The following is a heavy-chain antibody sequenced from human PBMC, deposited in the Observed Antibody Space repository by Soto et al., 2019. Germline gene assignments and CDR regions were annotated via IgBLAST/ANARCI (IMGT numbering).Heavy chain of an antibody. J-gene: IGHJ5*02. CDR3: ARSRSLGRYDFWSGYHP. Sequence: SETLSLTCAVYGGSFSGYYWSWIRQPPGKGLEWIGEINHSGSTNYNPSLKSRVTISVDTSKNQFSLKLGSVTAADTAVYYCARSRSLGRYDFWSGYHPWGQGTLVTVSS. V-gene: IGHV4-34*01. D-gene: IGHD3-3*01. CDR2: INHSGST. CDR1: GGSFSGYY.